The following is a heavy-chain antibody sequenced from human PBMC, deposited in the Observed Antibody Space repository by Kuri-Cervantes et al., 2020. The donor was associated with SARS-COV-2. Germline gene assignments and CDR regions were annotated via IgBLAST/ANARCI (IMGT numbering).Heavy chain of an antibody. V-gene: IGHV3-53*01. CDR1: GFIVSYMY. D-gene: IGHD1-1*01. CDR2: IHSDGTT. CDR3: VRDGDHWNFDY. J-gene: IGHJ4*02. Sequence: GGSLRLSCAASGFIVSYMYMSWVRQAPGKGLEWVAVIHSDGTTYSADSVKGRFTITRDNAKNMLFLQMNSLRAEDTAVYYCVRDGDHWNFDYWGQGTLVTVSS.